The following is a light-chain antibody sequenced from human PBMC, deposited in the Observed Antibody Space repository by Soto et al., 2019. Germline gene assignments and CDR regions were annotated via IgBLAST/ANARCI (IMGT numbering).Light chain of an antibody. Sequence: EIVMTQSPPSLTVTPGEPASISCRSSQRLLHSNGNNFLDWYLQKPGQSPQLLIYLGFNRASGVPDRVSGSGAGTYFTLKSSRVEAEDVGVYYCMQALQTPYTFGQGTKLEIK. CDR2: LGF. CDR1: QRLLHSNGNNF. V-gene: IGKV2-28*01. J-gene: IGKJ2*01. CDR3: MQALQTPYT.